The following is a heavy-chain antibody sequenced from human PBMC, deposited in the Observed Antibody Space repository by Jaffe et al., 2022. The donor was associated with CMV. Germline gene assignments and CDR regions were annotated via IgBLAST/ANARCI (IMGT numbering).Heavy chain of an antibody. J-gene: IGHJ6*03. CDR3: ARHVSIPIYYYYYMDV. CDR2: INHSGST. D-gene: IGHD2-2*02. Sequence: QVQLQQWGAGLLKPSETLSLTCAVYGGSFSGYYWSWIRQPPGKGLEWIGEINHSGSTNYNPSLKSRVTISVDTSKNQFSLKLSSVTAADTAVYYCARHVSIPIYYYYYMDVWGKGTTVTVSS. CDR1: GGSFSGYY. V-gene: IGHV4-34*01.